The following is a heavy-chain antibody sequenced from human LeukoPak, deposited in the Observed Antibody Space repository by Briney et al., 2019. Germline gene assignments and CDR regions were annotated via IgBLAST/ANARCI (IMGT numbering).Heavy chain of an antibody. CDR3: AKATRYSRGLIDY. V-gene: IGHV3-49*04. CDR2: IRSRGYGGTT. Sequence: GGSLRLSCATSGFTFGGYSMSWVRQAPGKGLEWVGFIRSRGYGGTTEYAESVKGRFTISRDNSKNSLYLQMNSLRTEDTALYYCAKATRYSRGLIDYWGQGTLVTVSS. D-gene: IGHD1-26*01. CDR1: GFTFGGYS. J-gene: IGHJ4*02.